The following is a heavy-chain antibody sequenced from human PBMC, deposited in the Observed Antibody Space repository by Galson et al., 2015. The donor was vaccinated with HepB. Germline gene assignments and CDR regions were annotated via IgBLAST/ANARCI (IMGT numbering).Heavy chain of an antibody. CDR1: GGSINSEY. CDR2: IFMSGSS. D-gene: IGHD3-10*02. CDR3: AREPMLPMGFDY. J-gene: IGHJ4*02. Sequence: TLSLTCTVSGGSINSEYWSWIRQAAGKGPEYIGRIFMSGSSNYNPFLKSRATMSIDTSRSQISLKMKSVTAADTAMYYCAREPMLPMGFDYWGQGILVTVSS. V-gene: IGHV4-4*07.